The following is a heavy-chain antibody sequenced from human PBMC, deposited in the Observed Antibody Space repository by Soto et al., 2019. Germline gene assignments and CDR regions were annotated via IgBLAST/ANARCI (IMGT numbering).Heavy chain of an antibody. D-gene: IGHD6-19*01. V-gene: IGHV3-21*01. J-gene: IGHJ4*02. CDR1: GFIFSSYN. CDR2: ISSSGTYI. Sequence: EVQLVESGGGVVKPGGSLRLSCAASGFIFSSYNMNWVRQAPGKGLEWVSSISSSGTYIYYADSLKGRFTISRDNAKNSLYLQMNSLRAEDTAVYYCASPSYSSGWYVYWGQGTLVTVSS. CDR3: ASPSYSSGWYVY.